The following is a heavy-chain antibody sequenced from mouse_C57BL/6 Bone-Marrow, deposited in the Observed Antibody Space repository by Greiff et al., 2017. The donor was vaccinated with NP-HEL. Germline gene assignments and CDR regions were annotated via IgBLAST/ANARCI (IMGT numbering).Heavy chain of an antibody. CDR1: GYTFTSYW. CDR2: IDPSDSET. D-gene: IGHD1-1*01. J-gene: IGHJ1*01. V-gene: IGHV1-52*01. CDR3: ARAVVGSYWYFDV. Sequence: QVQLKQPGAELVRPGSSVKLSCKASGYTFTSYWMHWVKQRPIQGLEWIGNIDPSDSETHYNQKFKDKATLTVDKSSSTAYMQLSSLTSEDSAVYYCARAVVGSYWYFDVWGAGTTVTVSS.